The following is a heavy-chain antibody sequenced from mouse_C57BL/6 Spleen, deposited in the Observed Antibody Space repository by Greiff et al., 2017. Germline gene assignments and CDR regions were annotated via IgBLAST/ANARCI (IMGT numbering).Heavy chain of an antibody. Sequence: QVQLKESGPGLVAPSQSLSITCTVSGFSLTSYAIRWVRQPPGKGLEWLGVIWTGGGTNYNSALKSRLSISKDNSKSHVFLKMNSLQTDDTARYYCARIYYGSSHYFDYWGQGTPLTVSS. D-gene: IGHD1-1*01. CDR1: GFSLTSYA. CDR2: IWTGGGT. CDR3: ARIYYGSSHYFDY. V-gene: IGHV2-9-1*01. J-gene: IGHJ2*01.